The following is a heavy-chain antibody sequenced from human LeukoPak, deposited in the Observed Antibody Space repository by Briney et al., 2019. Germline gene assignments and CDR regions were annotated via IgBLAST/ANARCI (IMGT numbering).Heavy chain of an antibody. D-gene: IGHD3-16*01. CDR2: INPSGGST. Sequence: ASVKVSCKASGYTFTSNGISWVRQAPGQGLEWMGIINPSGGSTSYAQKFQGRVTMTRDTSTSTVYMELSSLRSEDTAVYYCARVNPGGRLGFDYWGQGTLVTVSS. CDR3: ARVNPGGRLGFDY. J-gene: IGHJ4*02. CDR1: GYTFTSNG. V-gene: IGHV1-46*01.